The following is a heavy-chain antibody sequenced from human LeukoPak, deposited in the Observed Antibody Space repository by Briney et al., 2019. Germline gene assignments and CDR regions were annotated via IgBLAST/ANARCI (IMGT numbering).Heavy chain of an antibody. V-gene: IGHV4-34*01. Sequence: SETLSLTCAVYGGSFSGYYWSWLRQPPGKGLEWIGEINHSGSTNYNPSLKSRVTISVDTSKNQFSLKLSSVTAADTAVYYCASLPYSSGDAFDIWGQGTMVTVSS. D-gene: IGHD6-19*01. CDR3: ASLPYSSGDAFDI. CDR1: GGSFSGYY. J-gene: IGHJ3*02. CDR2: INHSGST.